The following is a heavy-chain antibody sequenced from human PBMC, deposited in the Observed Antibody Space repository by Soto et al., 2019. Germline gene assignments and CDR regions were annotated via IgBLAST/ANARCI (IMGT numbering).Heavy chain of an antibody. D-gene: IGHD2-2*01. CDR1: GFTFSSYG. Sequence: GGSLRLSCAASGFTFSSYGMHWVRQAPGKGLEWVAVISYDGSNKYYADSVKGRFTISRDNSKNTLYLQMNSLRAEDTAVYYCAKRRCISTSCYDDYWGQGILVTVSS. CDR3: AKRRCISTSCYDDY. V-gene: IGHV3-30*18. CDR2: ISYDGSNK. J-gene: IGHJ4*02.